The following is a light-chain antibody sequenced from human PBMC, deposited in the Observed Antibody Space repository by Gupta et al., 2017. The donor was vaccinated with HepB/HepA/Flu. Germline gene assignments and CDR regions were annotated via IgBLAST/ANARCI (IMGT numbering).Light chain of an antibody. Sequence: QSALTQPASVSGPPGQSITTSCTGTSSDVGGYNYVSWYPQHPGKAPKLMIYEVSNRPSGVSNRFSGSKSGNTASLTISGLQAEDEADYYCSSYTSSSTPYVFGTGTKVTVL. J-gene: IGLJ1*01. CDR1: SSDVGGYNY. CDR3: SSYTSSSTPYV. V-gene: IGLV2-14*01. CDR2: EVS.